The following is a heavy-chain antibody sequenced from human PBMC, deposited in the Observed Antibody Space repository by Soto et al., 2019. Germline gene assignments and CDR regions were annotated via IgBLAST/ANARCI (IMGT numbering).Heavy chain of an antibody. V-gene: IGHV4-30-4*01. Sequence: SETLSLTCTVSGGSISSGDYYWSWIRHPPGKGLEWIGHIYNSGSTYYKPSLKSRVIISVDTSKNQFSLKLSSVTAADTAVYFCASTVVASPPAYYLGMDVWGQGTTVTV. CDR1: GGSISSGDYY. J-gene: IGHJ6*02. CDR3: ASTVVASPPAYYLGMDV. CDR2: IYNSGST. D-gene: IGHD3-22*01.